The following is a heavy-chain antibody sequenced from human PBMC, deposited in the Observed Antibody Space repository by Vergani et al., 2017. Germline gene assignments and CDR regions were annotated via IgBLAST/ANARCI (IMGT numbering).Heavy chain of an antibody. CDR1: GFSFSSHA. J-gene: IGHJ4*02. V-gene: IGHV3-23*01. D-gene: IGHD7-27*01. Sequence: EVRLLQSGGGLGQPGGSLRLSCVASGFSFSSHAMAWVRQAPGKGLEWVAVISGTGGSAYNAKSVKDRFTISRDNSQNTVYLQLKSLSADDTAIYYCARDRNSWGIKDGSLDYWGQGILVTVSS. CDR3: ARDRNSWGIKDGSLDY. CDR2: ISGTGGSA.